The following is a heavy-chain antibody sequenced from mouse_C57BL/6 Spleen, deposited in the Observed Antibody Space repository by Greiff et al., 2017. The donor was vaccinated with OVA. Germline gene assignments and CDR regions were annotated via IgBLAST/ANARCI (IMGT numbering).Heavy chain of an antibody. Sequence: QLQQSGPELVKPGASVKISCKASGYAFSSSWMNWVKQRPGKGLEWIGRIYPGDGDTNYNGKFKGKATLTADKSSSTAYMQLSSLTSEDSAVYFCARIDYDWYFDVWGTGTTVTVSS. CDR1: GYAFSSSW. CDR3: ARIDYDWYFDV. D-gene: IGHD2-4*01. CDR2: IYPGDGDT. V-gene: IGHV1-82*01. J-gene: IGHJ1*03.